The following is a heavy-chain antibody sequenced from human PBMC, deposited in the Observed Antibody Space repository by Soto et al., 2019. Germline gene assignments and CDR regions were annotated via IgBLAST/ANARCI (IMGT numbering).Heavy chain of an antibody. D-gene: IGHD3-22*01. CDR1: GYTFTSYG. CDR2: ISAYNGNT. J-gene: IGHJ4*02. CDR3: ARVPRYYYDSSGYSDY. V-gene: IGHV1-18*01. Sequence: ASVKVSCKASGYTFTSYGISWVRQAPGQGLEWMGWISAYNGNTNYAQKLQGRVTMTTYTSTSTAYMELRSLRSDDTAVYYCARVPRYYYDSSGYSDYWGQGTLVTVSS.